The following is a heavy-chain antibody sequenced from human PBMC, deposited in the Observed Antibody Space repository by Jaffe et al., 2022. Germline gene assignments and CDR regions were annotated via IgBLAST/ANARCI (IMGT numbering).Heavy chain of an antibody. D-gene: IGHD4-17*01. J-gene: IGHJ2*01. V-gene: IGHV4-59*01. Sequence: QVQLQESGPGLVKPSETLSLTCTVSGGSISSYYWSWIRQPPGKGLEWIGYIYYSGSTNYNPSLKSRVTISVDTSKNQFSLKLSSVTAADTAVYYCARVFRTIDYGDSSFWYFDLWGRGTLVTVSS. CDR1: GGSISSYY. CDR2: IYYSGST. CDR3: ARVFRTIDYGDSSFWYFDL.